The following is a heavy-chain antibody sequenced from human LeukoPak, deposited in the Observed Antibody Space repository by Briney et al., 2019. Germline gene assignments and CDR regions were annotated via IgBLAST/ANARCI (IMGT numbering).Heavy chain of an antibody. V-gene: IGHV1-69*05. D-gene: IGHD6-13*01. J-gene: IGHJ4*02. Sequence: GASVKVSCKAPGGTFSSYAISWVRQAPGQGLEWMGGIIPIFGTANYAQKFQGRVTITTDEPTSTAYMELSSLRSEDTAVYYCARAGYPGIAAAVNYWGQGTLVTVSS. CDR1: GGTFSSYA. CDR3: ARAGYPGIAAAVNY. CDR2: IIPIFGTA.